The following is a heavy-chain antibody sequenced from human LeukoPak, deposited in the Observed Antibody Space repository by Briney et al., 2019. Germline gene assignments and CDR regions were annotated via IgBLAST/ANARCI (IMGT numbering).Heavy chain of an antibody. CDR1: GFTFSDYA. CDR3: AKAGFGSGALVDS. J-gene: IGHJ4*02. D-gene: IGHD6-19*01. V-gene: IGHV3-23*01. CDR2: IFAVGGST. Sequence: GGSLRLSYAASGFTFSDYAMSWVRQAPGKGLEWVSLIFAVGGSTYYADSVKGRFTISRDNSKNTLYLQMNSLRAEDTAVYYCAKAGFGSGALVDSWGQGTLVTVSS.